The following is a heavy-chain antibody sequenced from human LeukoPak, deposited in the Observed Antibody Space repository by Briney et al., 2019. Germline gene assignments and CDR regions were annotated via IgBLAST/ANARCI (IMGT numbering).Heavy chain of an antibody. CDR3: ASLGYCSGGSCYARRDY. Sequence: GGSLRLSCAASGFTFSSYWMSWVRQAPGKGLEWVSGINWNGGSTGYADSAKGRFTISRDNAKNSLYLQMNSLRAEDTALYYCASLGYCSGGSCYARRDYWGQGTLVTVSS. J-gene: IGHJ4*02. CDR1: GFTFSSYW. CDR2: INWNGGST. V-gene: IGHV3-20*04. D-gene: IGHD2-15*01.